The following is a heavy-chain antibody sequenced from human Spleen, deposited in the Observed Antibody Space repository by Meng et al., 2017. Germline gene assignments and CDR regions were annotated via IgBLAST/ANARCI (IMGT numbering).Heavy chain of an antibody. CDR2: IHQSGST. J-gene: IGHJ4*02. D-gene: IGHD3-10*01. V-gene: IGHV4-38-2*01. Sequence: SETLSPTCAVPGDSITGSYNWGWIRQSPGKGLEWIGCIHQSGSTYYNPSLKSRVTISVDTSKNQLSLKLSSVTAADAAVYYCTSSITMVRGVQNFDYWGQGTLVTVSS. CDR3: TSSITMVRGVQNFDY. CDR1: GDSITGSYN.